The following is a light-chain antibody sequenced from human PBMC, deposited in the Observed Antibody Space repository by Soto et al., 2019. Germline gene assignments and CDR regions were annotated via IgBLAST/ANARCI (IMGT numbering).Light chain of an antibody. J-gene: IGLJ2*01. V-gene: IGLV1-44*01. CDR2: GIN. Sequence: QSVLTQPPSASGTPGQRVTISCSGSSSNIGRNTVSWYQRLPGTAPKLLIYGINKRPSGVPDRFSGSTSGTSASLAISGLQSDDEAIYHCAAWDDSLSGSVVFGGGTKLTVL. CDR1: SSNIGRNT. CDR3: AAWDDSLSGSVV.